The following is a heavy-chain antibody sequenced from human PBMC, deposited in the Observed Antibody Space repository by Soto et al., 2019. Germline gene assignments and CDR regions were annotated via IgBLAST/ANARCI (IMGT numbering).Heavy chain of an antibody. Sequence: QVQLVQSGAEVKKPGSSVKVSCKASGGTFSSYTISWVRQAPGQGLEWMGRIIPILGIANYAQKCQGRVTITADKSTSTAYMELSSLRSEVTAVYYCARDCSSTSCYAYPWGQGTLVTVSS. J-gene: IGHJ5*02. CDR1: GGTFSSYT. D-gene: IGHD2-2*01. V-gene: IGHV1-69*08. CDR2: IIPILGIA. CDR3: ARDCSSTSCYAYP.